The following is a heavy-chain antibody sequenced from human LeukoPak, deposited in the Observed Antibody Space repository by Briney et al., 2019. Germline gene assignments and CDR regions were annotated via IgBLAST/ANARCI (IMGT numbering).Heavy chain of an antibody. J-gene: IGHJ6*03. CDR1: GYTFTGYY. Sequence: ASVKVSCKASGYTFTGYYIHWVRQAPGQGLEWMGWINPNSGGTNYAQKFQGRVTMTRDTSISTAYMELSRLRSDDTAVYYCAREQVGDSSPSHGYMDVWGKGTTVTVSS. CDR2: INPNSGGT. D-gene: IGHD6-6*01. V-gene: IGHV1-2*02. CDR3: AREQVGDSSPSHGYMDV.